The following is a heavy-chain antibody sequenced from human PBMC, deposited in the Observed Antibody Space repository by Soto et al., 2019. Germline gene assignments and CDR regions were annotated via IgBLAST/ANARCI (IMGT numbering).Heavy chain of an antibody. CDR2: ISDTGGST. CDR3: AKDRWGSIATGSSFES. V-gene: IGHV3-23*01. CDR1: GFTFSHYA. Sequence: GGSLRLSCAASGFTFSHYAMNWVRQAPGKGLEWVSGISDTGGSTYYGDSVRGRLTISRDNSKNPLYLQMISLRAEDTAVYFCAKDRWGSIATGSSFESWGQGALVTVSS. J-gene: IGHJ4*02. D-gene: IGHD6-25*01.